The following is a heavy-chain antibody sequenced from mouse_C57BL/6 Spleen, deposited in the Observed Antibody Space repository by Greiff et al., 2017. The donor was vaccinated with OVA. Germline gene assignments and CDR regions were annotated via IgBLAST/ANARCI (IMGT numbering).Heavy chain of an antibody. CDR1: GFTFSSYA. CDR2: ISSGGDYI. V-gene: IGHV5-9-1*02. J-gene: IGHJ2*01. Sequence: EVKLVESGEGLVKPGGSLKLSCAASGFTFSSYAMSWVRQTPEKRLEWVAYISSGGDYIYYADTVKGRFTISRDNARNTLYLQMSSLKSEDTAMYYCTREDGSSSYFDYWGQGTTLTVSS. CDR3: TREDGSSSYFDY. D-gene: IGHD1-1*01.